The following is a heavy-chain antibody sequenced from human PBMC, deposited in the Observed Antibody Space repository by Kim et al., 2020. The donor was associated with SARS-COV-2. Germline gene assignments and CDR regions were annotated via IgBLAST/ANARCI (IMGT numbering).Heavy chain of an antibody. V-gene: IGHV3-33*01. CDR1: GFTFSSYG. J-gene: IGHJ6*02. D-gene: IGHD2-2*03. CDR3: AREKVDIVVVPAAKGYYYYGMDV. CDR2: IWYDGSNK. Sequence: GGSLRLSFAASGFTFSSYGMHWVRQASGKGLEWVAVIWYDGSNKYYADSVKGRFTISRDNSKNTLYLQMNSLRAEDTAVYYCAREKVDIVVVPAAKGYYYYGMDVWGQGTTVTVS.